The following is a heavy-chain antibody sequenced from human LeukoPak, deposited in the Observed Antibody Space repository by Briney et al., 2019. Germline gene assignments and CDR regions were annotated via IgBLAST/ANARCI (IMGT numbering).Heavy chain of an antibody. D-gene: IGHD3-3*01. J-gene: IGHJ5*02. V-gene: IGHV3-23*01. CDR1: GFTFSTYE. CDR2: ISGSGGST. Sequence: GGSLRLSCAASGFTFSTYEMNWVRQAPGKGLEWVSAISGSGGSTYYADSVKGRFTISRDNSKNTLYLQMNSLRAEDTAVYYCAKVSIDFWSEGWFDPWGQGTLVTVSS. CDR3: AKVSIDFWSEGWFDP.